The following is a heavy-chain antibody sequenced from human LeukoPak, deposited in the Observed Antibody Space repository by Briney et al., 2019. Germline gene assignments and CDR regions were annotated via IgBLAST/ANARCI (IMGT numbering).Heavy chain of an antibody. D-gene: IGHD3-22*01. CDR1: GFTFSSYA. CDR3: AKSDYYDSSGYYYGSDY. J-gene: IGHJ4*02. V-gene: IGHV3-23*01. CDR2: ISGSGGST. Sequence: PGGSLRLSCAASGFTFSSYAMTWVRQAPGKGLEWVSGISGSGGSTYYADSVKGRFTISRDNSKNTLCVQMNSLRAEDTAVYYCAKSDYYDSSGYYYGSDYWGQGTLVTVSS.